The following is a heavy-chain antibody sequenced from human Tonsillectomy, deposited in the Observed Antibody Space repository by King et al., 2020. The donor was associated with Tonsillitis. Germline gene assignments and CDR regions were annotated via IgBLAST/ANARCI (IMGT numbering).Heavy chain of an antibody. CDR1: GFTFTKSA. J-gene: IGHJ3*02. CDR2: VVLGSGDT. V-gene: IGHV1-58*01. CDR3: AMYFYVAGAYCVSYVGAPDI. Sequence: QLVQSGPEVKKPATSVKVSCKASGFTFTKSAVQWIRQARGQRLEWMGWVVLGSGDTDYAQRFQDRVSFTRDMSTSTAYMEMSSLRSDDTAVYYCAMYFYVAGAYCVSYVGAPDIWGKGTMFTVSS. D-gene: IGHD3-10*02.